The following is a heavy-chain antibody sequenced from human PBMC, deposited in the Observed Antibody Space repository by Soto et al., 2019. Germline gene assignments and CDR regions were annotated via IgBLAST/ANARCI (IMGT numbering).Heavy chain of an antibody. D-gene: IGHD4-4*01. CDR3: AIETVAVTTYACEY. CDR1: GYTFSSYA. Sequence: GAPIKVCCKASGYTFSSYAIHWVRQAPGQRLEWMGWINAGNGNTKYSQKFQGRVTITRDTSASTAYMELSSRRAEVPAVYYWAIETVAVTTYACEYWG. J-gene: IGHJ4*01. V-gene: IGHV1-3*01. CDR2: INAGNGNT.